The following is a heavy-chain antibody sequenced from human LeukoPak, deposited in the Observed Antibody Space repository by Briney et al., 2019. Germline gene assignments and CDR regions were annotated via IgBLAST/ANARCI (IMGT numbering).Heavy chain of an antibody. J-gene: IGHJ4*02. CDR2: ISAYNGNT. CDR3: ARASLRVLPRY. V-gene: IGHV1-18*01. Sequence: ASVKVSCKASGYTFTTYGISWVRQAPGQGLEWMGWISAYNGNTNYAQKLQGRVTMTTDTSTSTAYMELRSLRSDDTVVYYCARASLRVLPRYWGQGTLVTVSS. D-gene: IGHD3-10*01. CDR1: GYTFTTYG.